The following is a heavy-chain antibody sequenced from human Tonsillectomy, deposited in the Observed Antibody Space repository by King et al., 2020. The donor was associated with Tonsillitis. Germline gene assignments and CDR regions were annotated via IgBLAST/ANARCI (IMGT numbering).Heavy chain of an antibody. Sequence: VQLQQWGAGLLKPSETLSLTCDVYGGSFSGYYWNCIRQPPGKGLEWIGEINHSGSTNYNASLKSRVTISVDTSKNQFSLKLSSVSAADTAVYYCARSLRIVVIWALDYWGQGALVTVSS. D-gene: IGHD2-21*01. CDR3: ARSLRIVVIWALDY. CDR2: INHSGST. CDR1: GGSFSGYY. J-gene: IGHJ4*02. V-gene: IGHV4-34*01.